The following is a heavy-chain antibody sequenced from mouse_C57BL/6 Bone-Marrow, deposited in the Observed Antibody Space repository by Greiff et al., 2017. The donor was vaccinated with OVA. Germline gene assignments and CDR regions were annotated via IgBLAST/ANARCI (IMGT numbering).Heavy chain of an antibody. CDR1: GYTFTSYW. D-gene: IGHD2-3*01. CDR2: IDPSDSET. J-gene: IGHJ3*01. Sequence: QVQLQQPGAELVRPGSSVKLSCKASGYTFTSYWMHWVKQRPIQGLEWIGNIDPSDSETHYNQKFKDKATLTVDKSSSTAYMQLSSLTSEDSAVYYCARFGDGYFFADWGQGTLVTVSA. CDR3: ARFGDGYFFAD. V-gene: IGHV1-52*01.